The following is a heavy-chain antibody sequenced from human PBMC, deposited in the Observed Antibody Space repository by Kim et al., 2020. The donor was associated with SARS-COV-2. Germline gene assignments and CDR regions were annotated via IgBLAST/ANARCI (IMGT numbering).Heavy chain of an antibody. CDR1: GFTFSSYA. V-gene: IGHV3-30-3*01. CDR3: ARVGTVRGGSSSFDY. CDR2: ISYDGSNK. Sequence: GGSLRLSCAASGFTFSSYAMHWVRQAPGKGLEWVAFISYDGSNKYYADSVKGRFTISRDNSKNTLYLQMNSLRAEDTAVYYCARVGTVRGGSSSFDYWG. J-gene: IGHJ4*01. D-gene: IGHD3-10*01.